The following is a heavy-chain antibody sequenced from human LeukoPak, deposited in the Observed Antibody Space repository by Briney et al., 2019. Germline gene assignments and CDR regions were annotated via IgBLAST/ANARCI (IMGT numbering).Heavy chain of an antibody. J-gene: IGHJ4*02. CDR2: ISRDGGST. CDR3: AKGSESESYTFDY. V-gene: IGHV3-43*01. D-gene: IGHD3-10*01. Sequence: GGSLRLSCEASGFTFDNYIMHWVRQVPGKGLEWVSLISRDGGSTYHADSVKGRFTISRDNSRNSLYLQMNSLTAEDTALYYCAKGSESESYTFDYWGQGTMVTVSS. CDR1: GFTFDNYI.